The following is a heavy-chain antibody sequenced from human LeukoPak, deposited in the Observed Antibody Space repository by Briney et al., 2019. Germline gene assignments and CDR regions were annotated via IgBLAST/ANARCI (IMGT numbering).Heavy chain of an antibody. J-gene: IGHJ6*02. CDR2: ISGSGGST. Sequence: GGSLRLSCAASESTFSSYAMQWVRQAPGKGLEWVSGISGSGGSTYYADSVKGRFTVSRDNSKNTLYLQMNSLRAEDTAIYYCAKYVSAKGPPYGLDVWGQGTTVTVSS. V-gene: IGHV3-23*01. CDR1: ESTFSSYA. D-gene: IGHD2/OR15-2a*01. CDR3: AKYVSAKGPPYGLDV.